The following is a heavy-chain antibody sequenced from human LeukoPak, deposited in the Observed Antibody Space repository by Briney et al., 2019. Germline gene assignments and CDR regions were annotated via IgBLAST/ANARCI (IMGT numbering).Heavy chain of an antibody. CDR3: ARSTLAARRNEPNFDY. V-gene: IGHV4-38-2*02. Sequence: SETLSLTCTVSGYFITSGYYWGWIRQPPGRGLEWIGTIFNSGTTYYNPSLKSRVTISLDTSKNQFSARLTSVTAADTAVYYCARSTLAARRNEPNFDYWGQGTLVTVSS. D-gene: IGHD6-6*01. J-gene: IGHJ4*02. CDR2: IFNSGTT. CDR1: GYFITSGYY.